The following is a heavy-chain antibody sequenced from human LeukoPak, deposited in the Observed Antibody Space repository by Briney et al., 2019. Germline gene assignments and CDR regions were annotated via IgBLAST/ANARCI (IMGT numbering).Heavy chain of an antibody. CDR1: GFTFSSYA. CDR3: ARDLVLGHIVVVTASFDY. D-gene: IGHD2-21*02. CDR2: ISYDGGNK. Sequence: PGGSLRLSCAASGFTFSSYAMHWVRQTPGKGLEWVAVISYDGGNKYYVDSVKGRFTISRDNSRNTLYLQMNSLRADDTAVYYCARDLVLGHIVVVTASFDYWGQGTLVTVSS. V-gene: IGHV3-30*04. J-gene: IGHJ4*02.